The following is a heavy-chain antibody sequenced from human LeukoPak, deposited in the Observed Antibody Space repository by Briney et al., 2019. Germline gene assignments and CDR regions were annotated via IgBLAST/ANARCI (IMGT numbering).Heavy chain of an antibody. CDR2: MNPNSGNT. Sequence: ASVKVSCKASGYTFTSYDINWVRQATGQGLEWMGWMNPNSGNTGYAQKFQDRVAMTRDTSISTAYMELSRLRSDDTAVYYCARDPHRYDILTGYPSRNWFDPWGQGTLVTVSS. CDR3: ARDPHRYDILTGYPSRNWFDP. J-gene: IGHJ5*02. CDR1: GYTFTSYD. D-gene: IGHD3-9*01. V-gene: IGHV1-8*01.